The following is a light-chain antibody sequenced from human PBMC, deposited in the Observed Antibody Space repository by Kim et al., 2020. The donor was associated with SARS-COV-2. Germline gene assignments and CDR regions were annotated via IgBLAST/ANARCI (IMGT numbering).Light chain of an antibody. CDR2: GAS. Sequence: ASVGDRDTITCRAREGTRNDLGWYQQSPGRDPKRLIYGASSLHSGVSSRFSGGGAVTEFSLSIRRVQHEDFATYFCLKHNTLPLTFGQGTRLEIK. V-gene: IGKV1-17*01. CDR3: LKHNTLPLT. CDR1: EGTRND. J-gene: IGKJ5*01.